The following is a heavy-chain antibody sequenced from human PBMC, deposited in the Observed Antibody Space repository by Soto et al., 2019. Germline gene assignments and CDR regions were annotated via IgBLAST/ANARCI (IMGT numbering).Heavy chain of an antibody. V-gene: IGHV5-51*01. J-gene: IGHJ6*02. D-gene: IGHD3-9*01. CDR3: ARHLRSYDFFQYYYINDL. CDR2: IYPGDSDT. CDR1: GYNYNLHW. Sequence: GESLKISCRGSGYNYNLHWISWVRQKPGRGLEWMGIIYPGDSDTRYNPSFQGQVTISVDKSINTAYLQWDSLEASDTATYYCARHLRSYDFFQYYYINDLWGQGSTVTVSS.